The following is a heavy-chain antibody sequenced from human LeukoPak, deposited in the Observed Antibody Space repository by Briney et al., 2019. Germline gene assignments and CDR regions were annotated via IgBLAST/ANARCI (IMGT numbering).Heavy chain of an antibody. CDR1: GYSISSGYY. Sequence: SETLSLTCTVSGYSISSGYYWGWIRQPPGKGLEWIGSIYHSGSTYYNPSLKSRVTISVDTSKNQFSLKLSSVTAADTAVYYCARGTHYYDSSGYLVIFDYWGQGTLVTVSS. CDR2: IYHSGST. CDR3: ARGTHYYDSSGYLVIFDY. J-gene: IGHJ4*02. D-gene: IGHD3-22*01. V-gene: IGHV4-38-2*02.